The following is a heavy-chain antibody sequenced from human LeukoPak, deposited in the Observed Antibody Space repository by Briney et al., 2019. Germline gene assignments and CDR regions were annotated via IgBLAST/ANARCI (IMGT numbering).Heavy chain of an antibody. V-gene: IGHV5-51*01. CDR1: GYSFTNYW. CDR2: IYPGDSDT. J-gene: IGHJ4*02. CDR3: ARKIGYKPGFFDY. D-gene: IGHD5-18*01. Sequence: GESLKISCKGSGYSFTNYWIGWVRQMPGKGLEWMGVIYPGDSDTIYSPSFQGQVTISADKSIITAYLQWSSLKASGTAMYYCARKIGYKPGFFDYWGQGTLVTVSS.